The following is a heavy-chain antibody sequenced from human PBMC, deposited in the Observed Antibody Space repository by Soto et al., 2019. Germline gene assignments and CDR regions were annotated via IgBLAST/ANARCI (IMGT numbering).Heavy chain of an antibody. CDR3: AKVYGSGTYYKALNKFDY. D-gene: IGHD3-10*01. V-gene: IGHV3-23*01. J-gene: IGHJ4*02. CDR1: GFNFSSCA. Sequence: PGGSLRLSCAASGFNFSSCAMTWVRQTPGKGLEWVSSISGSGGSIYYADSVKGRFTISRDNSKNTVFLHMNSLRAEDTAVYYCAKVYGSGTYYKALNKFDYWGPGTLVTVSS. CDR2: ISGSGGSI.